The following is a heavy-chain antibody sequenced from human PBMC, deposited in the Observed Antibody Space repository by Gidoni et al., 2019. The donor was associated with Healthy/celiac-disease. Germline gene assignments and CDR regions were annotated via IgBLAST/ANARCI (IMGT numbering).Heavy chain of an antibody. J-gene: IGHJ4*02. Sequence: QLQLQESGPGLVKPSETLSLTCTVSGGSISSSSYYSGWIRQPPGKGLDWIGSIYYSGSTYYNPFLKSRVTISVDTSKNQFSLKLSSVTAADTAVYYCARHNGALYGDLFDYWGQGTLVTVSS. CDR1: GGSISSSSYY. D-gene: IGHD4-17*01. CDR2: IYYSGST. V-gene: IGHV4-39*01. CDR3: ARHNGALYGDLFDY.